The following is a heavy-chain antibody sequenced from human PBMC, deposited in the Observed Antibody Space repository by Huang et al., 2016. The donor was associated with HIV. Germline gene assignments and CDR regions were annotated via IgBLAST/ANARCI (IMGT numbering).Heavy chain of an antibody. CDR2: IDYSGVS. Sequence: QVQLQESGPGLVKPSETLSLTCSVSGGSISSHYWSWIRQPPGKGLEWIGSIDYSGVSKYSPSSKSRGFISVDTSRNQFALKLSSVTAADTAVYYCARDRRHCSGGSCYYSDYWGHGTLVTVSS. J-gene: IGHJ4*01. V-gene: IGHV4-59*11. D-gene: IGHD2-15*01. CDR3: ARDRRHCSGGSCYYSDY. CDR1: GGSISSHY.